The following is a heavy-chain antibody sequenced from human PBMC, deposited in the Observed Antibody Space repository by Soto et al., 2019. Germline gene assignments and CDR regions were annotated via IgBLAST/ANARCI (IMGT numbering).Heavy chain of an antibody. J-gene: IGHJ1*01. V-gene: IGHV4-59*01. CDR1: GGSFSSYY. CDR2: IYYSGST. CDR3: ASYLPLYRDYGYFQH. D-gene: IGHD4-17*01. Sequence: PSETLSLTCTVSGGSFSSYYWSWIRQPPGKGLEWIGYIYYSGSTNYNPSLKSRVTISVDTSKNQFSLKLSSVTAADTAVYYCASYLPLYRDYGYFQHWGQGTLVTVSS.